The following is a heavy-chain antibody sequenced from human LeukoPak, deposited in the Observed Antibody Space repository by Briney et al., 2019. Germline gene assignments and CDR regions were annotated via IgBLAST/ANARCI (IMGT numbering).Heavy chain of an antibody. CDR3: ARVSTGYSYGYAFDY. J-gene: IGHJ4*02. CDR1: GYSISSGYY. V-gene: IGHV4-38-2*02. Sequence: SETLSLTCTVSGYSISSGYYWGWIRQPPGKGLEWIGSIYHSGSAYYNPSLKSRVTISVDTSKNQFSLKLSSVTAADTAVYYCARVSTGYSYGYAFDYWGQGTLVTVSS. CDR2: IYHSGSA. D-gene: IGHD5-18*01.